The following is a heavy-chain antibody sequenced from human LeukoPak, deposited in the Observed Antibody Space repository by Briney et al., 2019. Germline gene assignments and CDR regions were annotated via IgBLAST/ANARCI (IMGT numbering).Heavy chain of an antibody. J-gene: IGHJ4*02. D-gene: IGHD3-22*01. V-gene: IGHV4-34*01. Sequence: SETLSLTCAVSGGSFSGYYWSWIRQPPGKGLEWIGEINHSGSTNYDPSLKSRVTISVDTSKNQFSLKLSSVTAADTAVYYCAGGYYDSSFDYWGQGTLVTVSS. CDR3: AGGYYDSSFDY. CDR1: GGSFSGYY. CDR2: INHSGST.